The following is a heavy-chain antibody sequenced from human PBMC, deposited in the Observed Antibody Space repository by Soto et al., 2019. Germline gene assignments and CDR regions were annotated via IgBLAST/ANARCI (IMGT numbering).Heavy chain of an antibody. CDR3: SGDPDSHYNDSHASSYP. CDR2: IIPIIGII. CDR1: GGTFSTYT. D-gene: IGHD3-22*01. V-gene: IGHV1-69*08. J-gene: IGHJ5*02. Sequence: QVQLVQSGAEVKKPGSSVKVSCKASGGTFSTYTITWVRQAPGQGLEWMGRIIPIIGIINYAKKFQGRVTIPADKFTGTAYMELTRLRSDDTAVYYCSGDPDSHYNDSHASSYPWGQGTLVTVSS.